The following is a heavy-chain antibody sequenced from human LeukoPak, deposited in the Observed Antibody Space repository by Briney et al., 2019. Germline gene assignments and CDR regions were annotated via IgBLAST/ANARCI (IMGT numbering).Heavy chain of an antibody. CDR1: GFTFSSYW. CDR2: INSDGSST. CDR3: AKDMRRWLQNDAFDI. D-gene: IGHD5-24*01. Sequence: PGGSLRLSCAASGFTFSSYWMHWVRQAPGKGLVWVSRINSDGSSTSYADSVKGRFTISRDNAKNSLYLQMNSLGADDMALYYCAKDMRRWLQNDAFDIWGQGTMVTVSS. J-gene: IGHJ3*02. V-gene: IGHV3-74*01.